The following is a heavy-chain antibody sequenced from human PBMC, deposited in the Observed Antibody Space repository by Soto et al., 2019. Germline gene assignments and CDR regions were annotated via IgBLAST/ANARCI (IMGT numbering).Heavy chain of an antibody. CDR1: GFTFSDYY. CDR3: ARALIPRGVTFYFDY. V-gene: IGHV3-11*01. D-gene: IGHD3-10*01. CDR2: ISSSGSTI. Sequence: PGGSLRLSCAASGFTFSDYYMTWIRQAPGKGLEWLSYISSSGSTIYYAASVKGRFTISRDNAKNSLYLQMNSLGVEDTAVYYCARALIPRGVTFYFDYWGQGTLVTVSS. J-gene: IGHJ4*02.